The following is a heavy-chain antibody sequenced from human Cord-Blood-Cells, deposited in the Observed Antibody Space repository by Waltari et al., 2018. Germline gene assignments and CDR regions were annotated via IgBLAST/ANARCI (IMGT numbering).Heavy chain of an antibody. D-gene: IGHD5-18*01. CDR3: AIQIDGYSYGPIDY. CDR1: GGSISSSSYY. J-gene: IGHJ4*02. CDR2: IYYSGST. V-gene: IGHV4-39*01. Sequence: QLQLQESGPGLVKPSETLSLTCTVSGGSISSSSYYWGWIRQPPGKGLEGIGSIYYSGSTDYNPSLKSRVTIFVDTSKNQFSLKLGSVTAADTAVYYCAIQIDGYSYGPIDYWGQGTLVTVSS.